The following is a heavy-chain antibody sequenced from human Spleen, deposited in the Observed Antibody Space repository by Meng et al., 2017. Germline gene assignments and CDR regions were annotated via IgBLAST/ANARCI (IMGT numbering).Heavy chain of an antibody. Sequence: GESLKISCAVSGFSLSGYWMHWVRQVPGEGLVWVSRITNAGSDTVYVDSVKGRFTISRDNAKNTLYLQMTSLRPEDTALYYCARGLRGPDYWGQGTLVTVSS. J-gene: IGHJ4*02. CDR1: GFSLSGYW. V-gene: IGHV3-74*01. CDR2: ITNAGSDT. CDR3: ARGLRGPDY.